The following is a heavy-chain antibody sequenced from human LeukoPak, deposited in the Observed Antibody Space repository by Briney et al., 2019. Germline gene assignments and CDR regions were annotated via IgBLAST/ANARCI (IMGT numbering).Heavy chain of an antibody. CDR2: IKQDGSEK. J-gene: IGHJ4*02. CDR1: GFTFSSYW. Sequence: GGSLRLSCAPSGFTFSSYWMSWVRQAPGKGLEWVANIKQDGSEKYYVASVKGRFTISRDNAKNSLYLQMNSLRAEDTAVYYCARDVAGTNFDYWGQGTLVPVSS. D-gene: IGHD6-19*01. V-gene: IGHV3-7*04. CDR3: ARDVAGTNFDY.